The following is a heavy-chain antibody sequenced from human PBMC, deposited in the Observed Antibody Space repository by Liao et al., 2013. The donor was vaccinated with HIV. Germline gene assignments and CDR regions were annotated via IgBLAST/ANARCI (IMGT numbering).Heavy chain of an antibody. CDR1: GGSISSYY. J-gene: IGHJ3*02. D-gene: IGHD3-9*01. CDR2: IYTSGST. CDR3: ARADYDILTGYYRSDAFDI. Sequence: QVQLQESGPGLVKPSETLSLTCTVSGGSISSYYWSWIRQPAGKGLEWIGRIYTSGSTNYNPSLKSRVTISVDTSKNQFSLKLSSVTAADTAVYYCARADYDILTGYYRSDAFDIWGQGTMVTVSS. V-gene: IGHV4-4*07.